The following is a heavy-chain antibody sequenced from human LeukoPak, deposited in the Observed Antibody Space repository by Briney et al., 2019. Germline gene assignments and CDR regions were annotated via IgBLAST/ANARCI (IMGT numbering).Heavy chain of an antibody. CDR2: ISYGGSNK. Sequence: QPGGSLRLSCAASGFTFSSYGMHWVREAPGKGLVWVAVISYGGSNKYYADSVKGRFTISRDNSKNTLYLQMNSLRAEDTAVYYCAKGSGGWYYFDYWGQGTLVTVSS. V-gene: IGHV3-30*18. CDR1: GFTFSSYG. CDR3: AKGSGGWYYFDY. D-gene: IGHD6-19*01. J-gene: IGHJ4*02.